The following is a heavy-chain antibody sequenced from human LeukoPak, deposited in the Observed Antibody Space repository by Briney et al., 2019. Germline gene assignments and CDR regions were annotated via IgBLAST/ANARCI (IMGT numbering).Heavy chain of an antibody. CDR2: INHSGST. V-gene: IGHV4-34*01. J-gene: IGHJ4*02. CDR1: GGSFSGYY. Sequence: SETLSFTCAVYGGSFSGYYWSWIRQPPGKGLEWIGEINHSGSTNYNPSLKSRVTISVDTSKNQFSLKLSSVTAADTAVYYCARARVMVRGVILDYWGQGTLVTVSS. CDR3: ARARVMVRGVILDY. D-gene: IGHD3-10*01.